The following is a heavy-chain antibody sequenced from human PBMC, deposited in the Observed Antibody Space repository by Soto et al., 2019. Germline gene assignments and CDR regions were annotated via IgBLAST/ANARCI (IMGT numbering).Heavy chain of an antibody. CDR2: IYYSGST. D-gene: IGHD6-19*01. V-gene: IGHV4-61*01. CDR3: ARADGLYSSGWYGVSY. Sequence: QVQLQESGPGLVKPSETLSLTCTVSGGSVSSGSYYWSWIRQPPGKGLEWIGYIYYSGSTNYNPSLKSRVTISVDTSKNQFSLKLSSVTAADTAVYYCARADGLYSSGWYGVSYWGQGTLVTVSS. J-gene: IGHJ4*02. CDR1: GGSVSSGSYY.